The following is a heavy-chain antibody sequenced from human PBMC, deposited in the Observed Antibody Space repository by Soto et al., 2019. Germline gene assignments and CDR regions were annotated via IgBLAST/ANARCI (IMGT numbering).Heavy chain of an antibody. J-gene: IGHJ6*02. V-gene: IGHV4-34*01. D-gene: IGHD2-2*02. Sequence: SETLSLTCAVYGGSFSGYYWSWIRQPPGRGLEWIGEINHSGSTNYNPSLKSRVTVSVDTSKNQFSLKLSSVTAADTAVYYCVGYCSSTSCYTARHYYYGMDVWGQGTTVTFSS. CDR3: VGYCSSTSCYTARHYYYGMDV. CDR1: GGSFSGYY. CDR2: INHSGST.